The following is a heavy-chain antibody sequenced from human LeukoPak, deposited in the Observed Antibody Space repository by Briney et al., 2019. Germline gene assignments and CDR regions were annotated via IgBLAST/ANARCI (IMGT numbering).Heavy chain of an antibody. CDR3: ARQVGSDYYYYMDV. CDR2: IYYSGST. D-gene: IGHD3-10*01. V-gene: IGHV4-39*01. Sequence: SETLSLTCTVSGGSISSSSYYWGWIRQPPGKGLEWIGSIYYSGSTYYNPSLKSRVTISVDTSKNQFSLKLSSVTAADTAVYYCARQVGSDYYYYMDVWGKGTTVTVSS. J-gene: IGHJ6*03. CDR1: GGSISSSSYY.